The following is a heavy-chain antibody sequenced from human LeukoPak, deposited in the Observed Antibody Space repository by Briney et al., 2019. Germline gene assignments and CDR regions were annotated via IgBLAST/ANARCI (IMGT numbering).Heavy chain of an antibody. J-gene: IGHJ6*02. CDR2: MNPNSGNT. CDR3: ARVTVRIAAAGTDYYYGMDV. CDR1: GYTFTSYD. V-gene: IGHV1-8*01. D-gene: IGHD6-13*01. Sequence: GASVKVSCKASGYTFTSYDINWVRQATGQGLEWMGWMNPNSGNTGYAQKFQGRVTMTRNTSISTAYMELSSLRSEDTAVYYCARVTVRIAAAGTDYYYGMDVWGQGTTVTVSS.